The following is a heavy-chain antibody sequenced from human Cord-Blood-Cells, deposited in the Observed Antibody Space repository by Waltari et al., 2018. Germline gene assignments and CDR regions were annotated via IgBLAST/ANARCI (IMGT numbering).Heavy chain of an antibody. D-gene: IGHD2-2*01. CDR1: GGSISSSSYY. CDR2: IYYSGST. Sequence: QLQLQESGPGLVKPSETLSLTCTVSGGSISSSSYYWGWIRQPPGKGLEWIGRIYYSGSTYYNPSLKSRVTISVDTSKNQFSLKLSSVTAADTAVYYCARQVPAAIYYYYYYMDVWGKGTTVTVSS. CDR3: ARQVPAAIYYYYYYMDV. J-gene: IGHJ6*03. V-gene: IGHV4-39*01.